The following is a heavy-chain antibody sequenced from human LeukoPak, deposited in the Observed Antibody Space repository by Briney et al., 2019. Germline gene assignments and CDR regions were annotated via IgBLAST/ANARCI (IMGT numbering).Heavy chain of an antibody. CDR3: ARFGYDFWSGYDPPFDY. Sequence: PSETLSLTCTVSGGSISSGGYYWSWIRQHPGKGLEWIGYIYYSGSTYYNPSLKSRVTISVDTSKNQFSLKLSSVTAADTAVYYCARFGYDFWSGYDPPFDYWGQGTLVTVSS. J-gene: IGHJ4*02. CDR2: IYYSGST. D-gene: IGHD3-3*01. CDR1: GGSISSGGYY. V-gene: IGHV4-31*03.